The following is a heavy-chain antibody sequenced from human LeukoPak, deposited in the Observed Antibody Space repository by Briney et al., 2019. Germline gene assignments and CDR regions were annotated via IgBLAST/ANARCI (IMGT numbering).Heavy chain of an antibody. CDR3: ARHMAARPIDY. D-gene: IGHD6-6*01. J-gene: IGHJ4*02. Sequence: KSSETLSLTCAVSGGSISSSNWWSWIRQPPGKGLEWIGEIYHSGSTNYNPSLKSRVTISVDKSKTQFSLKLSSVTAADTAVYYCARHMAARPIDYWGQGTLVTVSS. CDR2: IYHSGST. CDR1: GGSISSSNW. V-gene: IGHV4-4*02.